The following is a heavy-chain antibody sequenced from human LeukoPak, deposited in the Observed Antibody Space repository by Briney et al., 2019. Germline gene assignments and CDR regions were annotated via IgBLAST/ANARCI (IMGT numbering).Heavy chain of an antibody. CDR3: ARGTGDGYEAFWD. CDR1: GYTFTGYY. D-gene: IGHD5-24*01. CDR2: INPNSGGT. V-gene: IGHV1-2*04. Sequence: GASVKVSCKASGYTFTGYYMHWVRQAPGQGLEWMGWINPNSGGTNYAQKFQGWVTMTRDTSISAAYMELSRLRSDDTAVYYCARGTGDGYEAFWDWGQGTLVTVSS. J-gene: IGHJ4*02.